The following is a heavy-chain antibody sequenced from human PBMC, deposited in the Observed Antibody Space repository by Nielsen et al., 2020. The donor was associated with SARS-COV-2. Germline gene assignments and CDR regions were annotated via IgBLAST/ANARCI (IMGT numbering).Heavy chain of an antibody. J-gene: IGHJ6*02. CDR1: GFTFSSYD. CDR3: ARAVGSSSSLEFYGMDV. V-gene: IGHV3-13*01. D-gene: IGHD6-6*01. Sequence: GESLKISCAASGFTFSSYDMHWVRQATGKGLEWVSAIGTAGDTYYPGSVKGRFTISRENAKNSLYLQMNSLRAGDTAVYYCARAVGSSSSLEFYGMDVWGQGTTVTVSS. CDR2: IGTAGDT.